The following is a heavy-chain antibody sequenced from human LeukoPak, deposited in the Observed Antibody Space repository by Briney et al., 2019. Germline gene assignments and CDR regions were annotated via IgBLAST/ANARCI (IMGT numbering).Heavy chain of an antibody. CDR3: ARDRKTYSGSYYGILDY. J-gene: IGHJ4*02. CDR2: IKQDGSEK. V-gene: IGHV3-7*01. D-gene: IGHD1-26*01. Sequence: PGGSLRLSCAVSGFTFSSYWMSWVRQAPGKGLEWVANIKQDGSEKYYVDSVKGRFTISRDNAKNSLYLQMNSLRAEDTAVYYCARDRKTYSGSYYGILDYWGQGTLVTVSS. CDR1: GFTFSSYW.